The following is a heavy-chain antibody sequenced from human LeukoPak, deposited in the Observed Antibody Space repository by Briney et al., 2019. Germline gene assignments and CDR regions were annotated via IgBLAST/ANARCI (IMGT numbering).Heavy chain of an antibody. Sequence: PGGSLRLSCAASGFTFSSYWMSWVRQAPGKGLEWVANIKQDGSEKYYVDSVKGRFTISRDNAKNSLYLQMNSLRAEDTAVYYCARDPAADYGGTFFDYWGQGTLVTVSS. V-gene: IGHV3-7*01. CDR1: GFTFSSYW. D-gene: IGHD4-23*01. CDR2: IKQDGSEK. J-gene: IGHJ4*02. CDR3: ARDPAADYGGTFFDY.